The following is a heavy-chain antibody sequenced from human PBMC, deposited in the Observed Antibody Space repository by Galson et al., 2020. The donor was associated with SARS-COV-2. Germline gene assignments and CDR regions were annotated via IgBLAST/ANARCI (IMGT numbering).Heavy chain of an antibody. J-gene: IGHJ4*02. CDR3: ARDPSLTVTPDY. CDR1: GYSISSGYY. D-gene: IGHD4-17*01. CDR2: IYHSGST. Sequence: SETLSLTCTVSGYSISSGYYWGWIRQPPGKGLEWIGSIYHSGSTYYNPSLKSRVTISVDTSKNQFSLKLSSVTAADTAVYYCARDPSLTVTPDYWGQGTLVTVSS. V-gene: IGHV4-38-2*02.